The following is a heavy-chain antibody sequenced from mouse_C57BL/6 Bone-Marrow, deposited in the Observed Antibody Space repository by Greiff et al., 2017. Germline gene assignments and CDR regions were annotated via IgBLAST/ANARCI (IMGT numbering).Heavy chain of an antibody. Sequence: VQLQQSGAELMKPGASVKLSCKATGYTFTGYWIEWVKQRPGHGLEWIGEILPGSGSTNYNAKFKGKATFTADTSSNTAYMQLSSLTTEDSAIYYCARVGFYSNYVYWYFDVWGTGTTVTVSS. CDR3: ARVGFYSNYVYWYFDV. V-gene: IGHV1-9*01. D-gene: IGHD2-5*01. J-gene: IGHJ1*03. CDR1: GYTFTGYW. CDR2: ILPGSGST.